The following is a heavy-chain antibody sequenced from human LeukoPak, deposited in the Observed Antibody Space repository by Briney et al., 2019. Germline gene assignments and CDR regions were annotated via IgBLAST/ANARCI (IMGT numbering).Heavy chain of an antibody. V-gene: IGHV4-59*11. CDR1: GSSISSHY. CDR2: IYYSGST. Sequence: PSETLSLTCTVSGSSISSHYWSWIRQPPGKGLEWIGYIYYSGSTNYNPSLKSRVTISVDTSKNQFSLKLSSVTAADTAVYYCASFSSSMDYFDYWGQGTLVTVSS. D-gene: IGHD6-6*01. CDR3: ASFSSSMDYFDY. J-gene: IGHJ4*02.